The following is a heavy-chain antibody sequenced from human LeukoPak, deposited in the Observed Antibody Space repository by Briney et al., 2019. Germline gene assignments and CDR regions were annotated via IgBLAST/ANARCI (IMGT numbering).Heavy chain of an antibody. Sequence: GGSLRLSCAASGFTFSMYWMHWVRQAPGKGLLWVSRINTDGSTTNYADSVKGRFTISRDIAKNTLYLQMNSLRSEDTAVYYCARVPPSVGEATSEYFQDWGQGTLVTVSS. CDR1: GFTFSMYW. CDR2: INTDGSTT. D-gene: IGHD1-26*01. J-gene: IGHJ1*01. V-gene: IGHV3-74*01. CDR3: ARVPPSVGEATSEYFQD.